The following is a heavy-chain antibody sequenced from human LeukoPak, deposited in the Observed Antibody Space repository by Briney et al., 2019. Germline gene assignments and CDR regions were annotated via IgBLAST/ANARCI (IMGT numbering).Heavy chain of an antibody. Sequence: VASVKVSCKASGGTFSSYAISWVRQAPGQGLEWMGGIIPIFGTANYAQKFQGRVTITADESTSTAYMELSSLRSEDTAVYYCARGLDYYFDYWGQGTLVTVSS. V-gene: IGHV1-69*01. CDR3: ARGLDYYFDY. D-gene: IGHD3/OR15-3a*01. J-gene: IGHJ4*02. CDR2: IIPIFGTA. CDR1: GGTFSSYA.